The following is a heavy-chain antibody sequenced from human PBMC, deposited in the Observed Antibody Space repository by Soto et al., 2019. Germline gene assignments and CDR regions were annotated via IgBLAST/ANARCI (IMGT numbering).Heavy chain of an antibody. Sequence: EVRLLESGGGLVKPGGSLRLSCATSGLTFSNYATSWVRQAPGGGLEWVSSMSGSRSTTYYADSVRGRFTISRDRSKNTLYLQMSSLRAADTALYYCAKNQERELPRVIDFWGQGTLVTVSS. CDR1: GLTFSNYA. D-gene: IGHD1-7*01. CDR2: MSGSRSTT. CDR3: AKNQERELPRVIDF. V-gene: IGHV3-23*01. J-gene: IGHJ4*02.